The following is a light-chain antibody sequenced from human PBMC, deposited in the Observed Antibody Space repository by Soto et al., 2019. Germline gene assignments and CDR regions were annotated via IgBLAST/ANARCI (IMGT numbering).Light chain of an antibody. CDR3: QQSYSFPWT. CDR1: QSISSY. J-gene: IGKJ1*01. V-gene: IGKV1-39*01. Sequence: DIQMTQSPSSLSASVGDRVTITCRASQSISSYLNWYQQIPGTAPKLLIYAAFSLQSGVPSRFSGSGSGTDFTLTISSLQPEDFATYYCQQSYSFPWTFGQGTKVEIK. CDR2: AAF.